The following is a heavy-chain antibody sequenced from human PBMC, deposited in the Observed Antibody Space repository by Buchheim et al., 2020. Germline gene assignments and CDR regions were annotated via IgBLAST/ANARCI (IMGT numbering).Heavy chain of an antibody. Sequence: QVQLVESGGGVVQPGRSLRLSCAASGFTFSSYGMHWVRQAPGKGLEWVAVISYDGSNKYYADSVKGRFTISRDNSKNTLYQQMNSLRAEDTAVYYCAKDARIAVAGTFDYWGQGTL. CDR3: AKDARIAVAGTFDY. V-gene: IGHV3-30*18. CDR2: ISYDGSNK. CDR1: GFTFSSYG. J-gene: IGHJ4*02. D-gene: IGHD6-19*01.